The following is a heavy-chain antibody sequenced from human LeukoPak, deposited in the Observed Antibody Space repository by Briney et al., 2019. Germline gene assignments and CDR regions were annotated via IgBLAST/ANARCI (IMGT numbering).Heavy chain of an antibody. Sequence: GGSLRLSGAASGFTYTNYAMHWVRQAPGKGLEWVSYIRNDGNEIYYADSVKGRFTISRDNSRDTLYCQMNSLIYEDTAVYYCAKTGFQWGEYFYYMDVWGKGTTVTVSS. V-gene: IGHV3-30*02. J-gene: IGHJ6*03. CDR2: IRNDGNEI. CDR3: AKTGFQWGEYFYYMDV. D-gene: IGHD1-14*01. CDR1: GFTYTNYA.